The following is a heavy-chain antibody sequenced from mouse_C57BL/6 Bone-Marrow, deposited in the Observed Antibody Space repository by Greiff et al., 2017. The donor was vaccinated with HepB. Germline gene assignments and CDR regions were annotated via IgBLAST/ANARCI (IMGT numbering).Heavy chain of an antibody. Sequence: EVNVVESGGGLVKPGGSLKLSCAASGFTFSDYGMHWVRQAPEKGLEWVAYISSGSSTIYYADTVKGRFTISRDDAKNTLFLQMTSLRSEDTAMYYCARQHDGYYWWYFDVWGTGTTVTVSS. J-gene: IGHJ1*03. D-gene: IGHD2-3*01. V-gene: IGHV5-17*01. CDR3: ARQHDGYYWWYFDV. CDR2: ISSGSSTI. CDR1: GFTFSDYG.